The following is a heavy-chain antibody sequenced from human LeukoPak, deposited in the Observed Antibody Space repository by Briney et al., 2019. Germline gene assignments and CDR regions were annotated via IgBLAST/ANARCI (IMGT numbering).Heavy chain of an antibody. CDR1: GGSISSGSYY. V-gene: IGHV4-61*02. CDR2: IFLSGST. Sequence: SETLSLTCTVSGGSISSGSYYWSWIRQPAGKGLEWIGRIFLSGSTNYNPSLKSRVTMSIATSKNQFSLSLRSVTAADTAVYYCARENYYDTSDWGQGTLVTVSS. CDR3: ARENYYDTSD. J-gene: IGHJ4*02. D-gene: IGHD3-22*01.